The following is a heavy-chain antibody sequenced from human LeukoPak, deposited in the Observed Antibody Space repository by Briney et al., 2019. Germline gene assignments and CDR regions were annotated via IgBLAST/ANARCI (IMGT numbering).Heavy chain of an antibody. CDR1: GCTLTELS. CDR2: FDPEDGET. D-gene: IGHD4-23*01. V-gene: IGHV1-24*01. CDR3: ATLPYGGNSKEALDI. Sequence: ASVKVSCKVSGCTLTELSMHWVRQAPGKGLEWMGGFDPEDGETIYAQKFQGRVTMTEDTSTDTAYMELSSLRSEDTAVYYCATLPYGGNSKEALDIWGQGTMVTASS. J-gene: IGHJ3*02.